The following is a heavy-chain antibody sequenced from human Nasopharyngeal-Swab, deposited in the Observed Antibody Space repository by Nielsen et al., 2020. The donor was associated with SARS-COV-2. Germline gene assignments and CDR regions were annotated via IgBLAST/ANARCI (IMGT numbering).Heavy chain of an antibody. CDR1: GFTFSSYA. Sequence: GGSLRLSCAASGFTFSSYAMHWVRQAPGKRLEWVAVISYDGSNKYYADSVKGRFTISRDNSKNTLYLQMNSLRAEDTAVYYCARDLGDVWGKGTTVTVSS. J-gene: IGHJ6*04. CDR3: ARDLGDV. V-gene: IGHV3-30-3*01. CDR2: ISYDGSNK.